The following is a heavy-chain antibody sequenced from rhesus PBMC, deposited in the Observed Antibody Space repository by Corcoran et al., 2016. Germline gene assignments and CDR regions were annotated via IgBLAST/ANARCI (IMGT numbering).Heavy chain of an antibody. V-gene: IGHV2-95*01. Sequence: TLKESGPALVEPTQTLPLTCTFSGFSLSTTVTAVGWIHQPQGKALEWLASIFWNVDKYYNTSLSSRLTSLKDTYKNLVALIRTNMDPVDTATYYCGRRDRSVLDNWGQGLLVTVSS. D-gene: IGHD3S6*01. J-gene: IGHJ4*01. CDR1: GFSLSTTVTA. CDR2: IFWNVDK. CDR3: GRRDRSVLDN.